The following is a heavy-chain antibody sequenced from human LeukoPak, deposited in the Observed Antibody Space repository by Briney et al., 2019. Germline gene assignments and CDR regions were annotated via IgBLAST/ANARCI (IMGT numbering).Heavy chain of an antibody. Sequence: GGSLRLSCTASGFTFSDYYMSWIRQAPGKGLEWVSYISSSGSTIYYADSVKGRFTISRDNAKNSLYLQMNSLRAEDTAVYYCARDGIAAHKGGGYVALGYWGQGTLVTVSS. J-gene: IGHJ4*02. CDR3: ARDGIAAHKGGGYVALGY. CDR1: GFTFSDYY. V-gene: IGHV3-11*01. D-gene: IGHD6-6*01. CDR2: ISSSGSTI.